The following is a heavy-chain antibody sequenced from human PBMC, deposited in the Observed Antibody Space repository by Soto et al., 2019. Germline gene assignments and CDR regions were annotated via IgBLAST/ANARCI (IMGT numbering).Heavy chain of an antibody. CDR1: GGTFSSYA. CDR3: ARWSRDSSGYLFPFGDAFDI. CDR2: IIPIFGTA. Sequence: ALVKVSCKASGGTFSSYAISWVRQAPGQGLERMGGIIPIFGTANYAQKFQGRVTITADESTSTAYMELSSLRSEDTAVYYCARWSRDSSGYLFPFGDAFDIWGQGTMVTVSS. J-gene: IGHJ3*02. V-gene: IGHV1-69*13. D-gene: IGHD3-22*01.